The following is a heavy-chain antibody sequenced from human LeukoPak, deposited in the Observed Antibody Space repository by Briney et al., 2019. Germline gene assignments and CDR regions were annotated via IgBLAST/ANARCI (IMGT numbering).Heavy chain of an antibody. D-gene: IGHD3-9*01. CDR1: GGSISGYY. CDR3: ARGSGGILTGYLPFDP. Sequence: SETLSLTCTVSGGSISGYYWSWLRQPPGKGLEWIGFIYYSGSTNYNPSLESRVTISVDTSKNQFSLKLSSVTAADTAVYYCARGSGGILTGYLPFDPWGQGTLVTVSS. V-gene: IGHV4-59*12. J-gene: IGHJ5*02. CDR2: IYYSGST.